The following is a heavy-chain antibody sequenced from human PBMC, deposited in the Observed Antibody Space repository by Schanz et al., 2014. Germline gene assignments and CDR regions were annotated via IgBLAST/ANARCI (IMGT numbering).Heavy chain of an antibody. CDR1: GFTFTTFA. CDR2: ISDRGDGT. J-gene: IGHJ4*02. V-gene: IGHV3-23*04. CDR3: VKTDAGWRFDY. D-gene: IGHD6-19*01. Sequence: DVQLVESGGGLVQSGGSLRLSCATSGFTFTTFAMTWVRQAPGKGLEWVSGISDRGDGTNYGDSVRGRFTISRDNSRNTVYLQMNNVGVDDTATYYCVKTDAGWRFDYWGQGTLVTVSS.